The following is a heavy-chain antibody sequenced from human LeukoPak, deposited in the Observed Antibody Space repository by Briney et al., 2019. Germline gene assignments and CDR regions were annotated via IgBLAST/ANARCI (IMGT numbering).Heavy chain of an antibody. J-gene: IGHJ6*02. CDR2: ISAYNGNT. CDR1: GYTFTSYG. V-gene: IGHV1-18*01. CDR3: ARSGAPYYYYYYGMDV. Sequence: ASVKVSCKASGYTFTSYGISWVRQAPGQGLEWMGWISAYNGNTNYAQKLQGRVTMTTDTSTSTAYMELRSLRSDDTAVYYCARSGAPYYYYYYGMDVWAKGPRSPSP. D-gene: IGHD5-12*01.